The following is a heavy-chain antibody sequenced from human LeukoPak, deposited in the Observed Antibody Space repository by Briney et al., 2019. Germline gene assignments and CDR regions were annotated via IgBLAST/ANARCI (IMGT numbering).Heavy chain of an antibody. CDR1: GGTFSRFT. J-gene: IGHJ4*02. Sequence: ASVKVSCKASGGTFSRFTISWVRQAPGQGFEWMGGITPIFGTANYAQKFQGRVTITADESTSTAYMELSSLRSEDTAVYYCARPSRASGYEPEYYFDYWGQGTLVTVSS. CDR3: ARPSRASGYEPEYYFDY. CDR2: ITPIFGTA. V-gene: IGHV1-69*13. D-gene: IGHD5-12*01.